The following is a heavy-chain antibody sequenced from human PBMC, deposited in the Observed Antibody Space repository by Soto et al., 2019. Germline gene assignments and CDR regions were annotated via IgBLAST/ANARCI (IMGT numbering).Heavy chain of an antibody. Sequence: GGALRLSCATSGFSFNDYAMNWVRQAPGHGLEWVAIISSDGHHQFYLANLRGRFTVSRDTSKTTLYLQMNSLRAEDMAVYYWSRGTYYPQSSGLHADYWGPGTVAPISS. CDR2: ISSDGHHQ. CDR3: SRGTYYPQSSGLHADY. V-gene: IGHV3-30*03. CDR1: GFSFNDYA. J-gene: IGHJ4*02. D-gene: IGHD3-22*01.